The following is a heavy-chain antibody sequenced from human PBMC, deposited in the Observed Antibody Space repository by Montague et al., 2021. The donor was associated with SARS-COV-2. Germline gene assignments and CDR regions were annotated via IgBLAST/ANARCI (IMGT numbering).Heavy chain of an antibody. V-gene: IGHV3-74*01. CDR3: VRDPPPGMASASCCYYYYGMDV. D-gene: IGHD5-24*01. J-gene: IGHJ6*02. Sequence: SLRLSCAASGFTLSSYYMHWVRQAPGKGLVWVSSINFDESSIRYAGSVKGRFTISRDNAKNTLYLQMHSLRAEDTAVYYCVRDPPPGMASASCCYYYYGMDVWGQGTTVTVSS. CDR1: GFTLSSYY. CDR2: INFDESSI.